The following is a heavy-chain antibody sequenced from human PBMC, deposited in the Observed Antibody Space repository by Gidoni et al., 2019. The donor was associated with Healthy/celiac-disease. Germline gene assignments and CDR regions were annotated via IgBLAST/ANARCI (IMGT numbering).Heavy chain of an antibody. J-gene: IGHJ1*01. D-gene: IGHD2-21*02. V-gene: IGHV3-30*03. CDR2: ISYDGSNK. CDR3: ARGGATYCGGDCRTEYFQH. Sequence: QVQLVESGGGVVQPGRSLRLSCAASGFTFRSHDTHWVRQAPGKGLEWVAVISYDGSNKDYGESVKGRVTISRDNSKNTLYLQMNSLRAEDTAVYYCARGGATYCGGDCRTEYFQHWGQGTLVTVS. CDR1: GFTFRSHD.